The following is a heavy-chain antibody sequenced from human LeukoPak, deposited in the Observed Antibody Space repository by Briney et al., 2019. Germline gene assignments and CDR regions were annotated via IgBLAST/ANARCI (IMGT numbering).Heavy chain of an antibody. V-gene: IGHV3-21*01. CDR3: ARAYSSSRYSMMDYYYYMDV. CDR2: ISSSSSYI. Sequence: GGSLRLSCAASGFTFSSYSMNWVRQAPGKGLEWVSSISSSSSYIYYADSVKGRFTISRDNAKNSLYLQMNSLRAEDTAVYYCARAYSSSRYSMMDYYYYMDVWGKGTTVTVSS. CDR1: GFTFSSYS. D-gene: IGHD6-13*01. J-gene: IGHJ6*03.